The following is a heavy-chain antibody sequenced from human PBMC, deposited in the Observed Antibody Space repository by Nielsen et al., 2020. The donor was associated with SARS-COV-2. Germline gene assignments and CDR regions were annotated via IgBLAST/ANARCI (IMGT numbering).Heavy chain of an antibody. CDR2: ISSSSSYI. CDR3: ARDSGVWSGWGYYYYMDV. D-gene: IGHD3-3*01. Sequence: WIRQPPGKGLEWVSSISSSSSYIYYADSVKGRFTISRDNAKNTLYLQMNSLRAEDTAVYYCARDSGVWSGWGYYYYMDVWGKGTTVTVSS. V-gene: IGHV3-21*01. J-gene: IGHJ6*03.